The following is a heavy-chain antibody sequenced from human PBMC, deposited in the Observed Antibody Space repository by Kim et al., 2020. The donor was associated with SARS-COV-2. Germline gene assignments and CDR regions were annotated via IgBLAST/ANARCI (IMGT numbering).Heavy chain of an antibody. V-gene: IGHV3-21*01. D-gene: IGHD5-18*01. CDR2: SSSYI. Sequence: SSSYIYYADSVKGRFTICRENAKNSMYLQMNSLRAEDTAVYYCASGYNENWGQGTLVTVSS. CDR3: ASGYNEN. J-gene: IGHJ4*02.